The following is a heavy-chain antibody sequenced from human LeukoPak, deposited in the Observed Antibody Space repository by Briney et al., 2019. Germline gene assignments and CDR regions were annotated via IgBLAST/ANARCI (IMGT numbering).Heavy chain of an antibody. V-gene: IGHV4-39*07. Sequence: SETLSLTCTVSGGSISSSSYYWGWIRQPPGKGLEWIGSIYYSGSTYYNPSLKSRVTISVDTSKNQFSLKLSSVTAADTAVYYCARSDLLYSSGSSWEERRDYFDYWGQGTLVTVSS. D-gene: IGHD6-25*01. J-gene: IGHJ4*02. CDR3: ARSDLLYSSGSSWEERRDYFDY. CDR2: IYYSGST. CDR1: GGSISSSSYY.